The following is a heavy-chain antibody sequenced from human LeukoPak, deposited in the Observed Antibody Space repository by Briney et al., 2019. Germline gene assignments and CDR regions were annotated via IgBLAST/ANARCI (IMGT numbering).Heavy chain of an antibody. V-gene: IGHV4-39*07. CDR3: AREAGNYYNSSGRYIDY. CDR2: IFDSGST. J-gene: IGHJ4*02. Sequence: SETLSLTCTVSGGSISSSSYYWGWIRQPPGKGLEWIGSIFDSGSTSYNPSLKSRVTISIDTSKNQFSLKLTSVTAADTAVYYCAREAGNYYNSSGRYIDYWGQGTLVTVSS. CDR1: GGSISSSSYY. D-gene: IGHD3-22*01.